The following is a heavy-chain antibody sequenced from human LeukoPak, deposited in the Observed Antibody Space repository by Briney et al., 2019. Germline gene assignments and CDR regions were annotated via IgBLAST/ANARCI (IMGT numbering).Heavy chain of an antibody. J-gene: IGHJ4*02. CDR1: GGSISSYY. D-gene: IGHD1-26*01. CDR3: ARGEYSGSYFDY. CDR2: IYTSGST. V-gene: IGHV4-4*07. Sequence: SETLSLTCTVSGGSISSYYWSWIRQPAGKGLEWIGRIYTSGSTNYNPSLKSRVTMSVDTSKDQFSLKLSSVTAADTAVYYCARGEYSGSYFDYWGQGTLVTVSS.